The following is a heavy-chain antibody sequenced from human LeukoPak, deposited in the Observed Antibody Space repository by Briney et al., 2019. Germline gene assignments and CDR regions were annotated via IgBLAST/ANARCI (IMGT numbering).Heavy chain of an antibody. V-gene: IGHV3-30*04. J-gene: IGHJ4*02. CDR3: ARPYSSGWSLPFDY. D-gene: IGHD6-19*01. Sequence: GGSLRLSCAASGFTFSSYAMHWVRQAPGKGLEWVAVISYDGSNKYYANSVKGRFTISRDNSKNTLFLQMNSLRSEDTAMYYCARPYSSGWSLPFDYWGQGTLVTVSS. CDR1: GFTFSSYA. CDR2: ISYDGSNK.